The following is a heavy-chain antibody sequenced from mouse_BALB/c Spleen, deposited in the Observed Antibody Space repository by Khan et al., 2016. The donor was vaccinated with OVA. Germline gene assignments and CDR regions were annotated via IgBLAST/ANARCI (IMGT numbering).Heavy chain of an antibody. J-gene: IGHJ3*01. CDR3: ASDYWFVY. D-gene: IGHD2-13*01. CDR2: ISSGDTT. V-gene: IGHV5-6-5*01. Sequence: EVELVESGGGLVKPGGSLKVSCAVSGFSFSNYAMSWVRQTPEKRLEWVASISSGDTTYYPDSVKGRFTISRDNARNLLYLQMSSLRSEDTALYYGASDYWFVYWGQGTLVTVSA. CDR1: GFSFSNYA.